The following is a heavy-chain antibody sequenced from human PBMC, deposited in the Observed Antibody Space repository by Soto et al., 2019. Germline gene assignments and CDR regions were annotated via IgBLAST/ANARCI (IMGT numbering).Heavy chain of an antibody. J-gene: IGHJ3*02. V-gene: IGHV1-3*01. CDR1: GYTFTSYA. CDR2: INAGNGNT. Sequence: QVQLVQSGAEVKKPGASVKVSCKASGYTFTSYAMHWVRQAPGQRLEWMGWINAGNGNTKYSQKFQGRVTITRDTSASTAYMELSSLRSEDTAVYCCARYTSYDFSSGYIDAFDIWGQGTMVTVSS. D-gene: IGHD3-3*01. CDR3: ARYTSYDFSSGYIDAFDI.